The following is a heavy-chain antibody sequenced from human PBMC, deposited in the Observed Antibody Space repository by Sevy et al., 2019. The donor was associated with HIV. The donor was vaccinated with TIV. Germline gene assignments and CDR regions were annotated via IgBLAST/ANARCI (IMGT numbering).Heavy chain of an antibody. V-gene: IGHV4-39*01. J-gene: IGHJ5*02. CDR3: ARAPARVEWFDP. D-gene: IGHD2-15*01. CDR1: GDSISSSSYY. CDR2: IYYSGST. Sequence: SETLSLTCTVSGDSISSSSYYWGWIRQPPGKGLEWIGGIYYSGSTYYNPSLKSRVTISVDTSKNQFSLKLSSVTAADTAVYYCARAPARVEWFDPWGQGTLVTVSS.